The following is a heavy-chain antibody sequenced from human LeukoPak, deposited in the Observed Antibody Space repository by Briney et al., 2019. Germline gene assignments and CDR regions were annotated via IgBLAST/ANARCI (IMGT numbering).Heavy chain of an antibody. Sequence: PGKSLRLSCAASGFTFSSYSMNWVRQAPGKGLEWVSYISSYSSAIYYADSVKGRFTISRDNAQNSLCLQMNSLRDEDTAVYYCTRGPPGDYWGQGTLVTVSS. CDR3: TRGPPGDY. V-gene: IGHV3-48*02. J-gene: IGHJ4*02. D-gene: IGHD3-10*01. CDR2: ISSYSSAI. CDR1: GFTFSSYS.